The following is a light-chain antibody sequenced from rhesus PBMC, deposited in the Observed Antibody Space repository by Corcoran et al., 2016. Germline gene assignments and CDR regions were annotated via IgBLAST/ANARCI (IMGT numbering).Light chain of an antibody. CDR2: AAS. CDR3: LQHNSYPLT. CDR1: QGISSY. J-gene: IGKJ4*01. V-gene: IGKV1-28*01. Sequence: DIQMTQSPSSLSASVGDTVTITCRARQGISSYLTWFPPKLGKAPKPLIYAASILERGVPSRFSGSGSGTEFTLTISSLHPEDFAAYYCLQHNSYPLTFGGGTKVEIK.